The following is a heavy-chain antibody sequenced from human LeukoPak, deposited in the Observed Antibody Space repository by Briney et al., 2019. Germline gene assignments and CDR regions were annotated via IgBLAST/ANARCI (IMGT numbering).Heavy chain of an antibody. CDR3: AIIAVAGKSDP. Sequence: ASVKVSCKASGGTFSSYAISWVRQAPGQGLEWMGRIIPIFGTANYAQKFQGRVTITTDESTSTAYMELSSLRSEDTAVYYCAIIAVAGKSDPWGQGTLVTVSS. CDR1: GGTFSSYA. J-gene: IGHJ5*02. CDR2: IIPIFGTA. V-gene: IGHV1-69*05. D-gene: IGHD6-19*01.